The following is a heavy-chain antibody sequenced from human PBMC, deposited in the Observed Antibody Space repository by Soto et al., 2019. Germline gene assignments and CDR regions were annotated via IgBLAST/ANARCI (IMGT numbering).Heavy chain of an antibody. V-gene: IGHV4-34*01. CDR2: INHSGST. CDR1: GGSFSGYY. Sequence: QVQLQQWGAGLLKPSETLSLACAVYGGSFSGYYWSWIRQPPGKGLEWIGEINHSGSTNYNPSLKSRVTISVDTSKNQFFLKLSSVTAADTAVYYCARKGLTRPFQHWGQGTLVTVSS. J-gene: IGHJ1*01. CDR3: ARKGLTRPFQH. D-gene: IGHD3-3*01.